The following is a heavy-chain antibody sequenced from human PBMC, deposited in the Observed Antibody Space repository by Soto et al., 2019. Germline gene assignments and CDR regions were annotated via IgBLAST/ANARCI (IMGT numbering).Heavy chain of an antibody. CDR1: GFTFGSYP. J-gene: IGHJ4*02. CDR3: VGLPHDGGWYGDY. D-gene: IGHD2-21*01. V-gene: IGHV3-30-3*01. Sequence: QVQLVESGGGVVQPGTSLSLSCAASGFTFGSYPMHWVRQAPGKGLEWVAIISYDGNTKYYADSVKGRFTLSRDNSKNTPYRHTNSLLPENTAVYYCVGLPHDGGWYGDYWGQGTLVTVSS. CDR2: ISYDGNTK.